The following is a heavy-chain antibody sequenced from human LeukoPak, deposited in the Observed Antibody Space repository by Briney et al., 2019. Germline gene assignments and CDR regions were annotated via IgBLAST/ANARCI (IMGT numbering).Heavy chain of an antibody. D-gene: IGHD6-19*01. V-gene: IGHV1-18*01. CDR2: ISAYNGNT. J-gene: IGHJ1*01. CDR1: GGTFSSYA. CDR3: ARAIAVAGTTMDFQR. Sequence: AASVKVSCKASGGTFSSYAISWVRQAPGQGLEWMGWISAYNGNTHYAQKLQGRFTMTTDTSTSTAYMELRSLRSDDTAVYYCARAIAVAGTTMDFQRWGQGTLVTVSS.